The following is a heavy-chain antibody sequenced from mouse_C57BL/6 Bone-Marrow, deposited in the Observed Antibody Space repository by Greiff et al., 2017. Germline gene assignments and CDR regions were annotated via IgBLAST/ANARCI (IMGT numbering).Heavy chain of an antibody. Sequence: EVKVVESGEGLVKPGGSLKLSCAASGFTFSSYAMSWVRQTPEKRLEWVAYISSGGDYIYYADTVKGRFTISRDNARNTLYLQMSSLKSEDTAMYYCTRFITTVVAPAYWGQGTLVTVSA. CDR2: ISSGGDYI. CDR3: TRFITTVVAPAY. CDR1: GFTFSSYA. D-gene: IGHD1-1*01. V-gene: IGHV5-9-1*02. J-gene: IGHJ3*01.